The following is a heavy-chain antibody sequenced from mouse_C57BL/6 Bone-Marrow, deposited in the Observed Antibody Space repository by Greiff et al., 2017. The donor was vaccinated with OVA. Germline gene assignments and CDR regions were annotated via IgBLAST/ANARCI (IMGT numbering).Heavy chain of an antibody. J-gene: IGHJ1*03. D-gene: IGHD2-3*01. CDR1: GYTFTSYW. V-gene: IGHV1-69*01. Sequence: QVQLKQPGAELVMPGASVKLSCKASGYTFTSYWMHWVKQRPGQGLEWIREIDPSDSYTNYNQKFKGKSTLTVDKSSSTAYMQLSSLTSEDSAVYYCASARWLLWYFDVWGTGTTVTVSS. CDR3: ASARWLLWYFDV. CDR2: IDPSDSYT.